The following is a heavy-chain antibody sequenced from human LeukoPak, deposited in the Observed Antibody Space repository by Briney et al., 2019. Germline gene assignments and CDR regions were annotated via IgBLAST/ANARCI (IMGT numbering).Heavy chain of an antibody. Sequence: PSETLSLTCTVSGGSINSGAHFWSWIRQPPGKGLEWIGNIYYSGSTHYNPSLKSRIRMSVDASKNQFSLKLTSVTAPDTAVYYCARDGGGYPSGGEYYYYMDVWGKGTTVTVSS. J-gene: IGHJ6*03. V-gene: IGHV4-31*03. CDR1: GGSINSGAHF. CDR2: IYYSGST. D-gene: IGHD3-16*01. CDR3: ARDGGGYPSGGEYYYYMDV.